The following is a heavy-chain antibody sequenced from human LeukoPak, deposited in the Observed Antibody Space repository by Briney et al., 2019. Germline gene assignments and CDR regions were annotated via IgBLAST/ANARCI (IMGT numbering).Heavy chain of an antibody. Sequence: AGGSLRLSCAASGFAFSSYGMHWVRQAPGKGLEWVAVISYDGSNKYYADSVKGRFTISRDNSKNTLYLQMNSLRAEDTAVYYCARDRSDYGDYYFDYWGQGTLVTVSS. CDR3: ARDRSDYGDYYFDY. CDR1: GFAFSSYG. CDR2: ISYDGSNK. D-gene: IGHD4/OR15-4a*01. J-gene: IGHJ4*02. V-gene: IGHV3-30*03.